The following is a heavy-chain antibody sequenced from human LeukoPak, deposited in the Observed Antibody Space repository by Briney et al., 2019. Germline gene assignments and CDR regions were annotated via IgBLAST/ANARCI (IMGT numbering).Heavy chain of an antibody. CDR3: ARECYYGSGSYPLDY. CDR1: GYTFTSYY. D-gene: IGHD3-10*01. Sequence: ASVKVSCKASGYTFTSYYMHWVRQAPGQGLEWMGIINTSGGSTSYAQKFQGRVTMTRDTSTSTVYMELSSLRSEDTAVYYCARECYYGSGSYPLDYWGQGTLVTVSS. CDR2: INTSGGST. J-gene: IGHJ4*02. V-gene: IGHV1-46*01.